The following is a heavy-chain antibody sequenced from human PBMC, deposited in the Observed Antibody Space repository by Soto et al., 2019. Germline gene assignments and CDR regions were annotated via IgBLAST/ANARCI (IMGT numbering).Heavy chain of an antibody. CDR1: GGSISSSSYY. CDR2: IYYSGST. CDR3: ARLDYGGNYYFDY. J-gene: IGHJ4*02. D-gene: IGHD4-17*01. Sequence: SETLSLTCTVSGGSISSSSYYWGWIRQPPGKELEWIGSIYYSGSTYYNPSLKSRVTISVDTSKNQFSLKLSPVTAADTAVYYCARLDYGGNYYFDYWGQGTLVTVSS. V-gene: IGHV4-39*01.